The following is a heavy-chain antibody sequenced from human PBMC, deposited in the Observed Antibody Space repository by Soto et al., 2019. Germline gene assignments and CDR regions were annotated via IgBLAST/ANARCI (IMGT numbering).Heavy chain of an antibody. V-gene: IGHV4-31*03. Sequence: ASETLSLTCTVSGGSVSSGAYYWTWIRQRPGKGLEWIGYIYYSGSTYYSPSLKSRLSISLVTSKNQFSLRLSSVTAADTAMYYCARARLRAVYAFDIWGQGTMVTVS. CDR3: ARARLRAVYAFDI. CDR1: GGSVSSGAYY. J-gene: IGHJ3*02. D-gene: IGHD5-12*01. CDR2: IYYSGST.